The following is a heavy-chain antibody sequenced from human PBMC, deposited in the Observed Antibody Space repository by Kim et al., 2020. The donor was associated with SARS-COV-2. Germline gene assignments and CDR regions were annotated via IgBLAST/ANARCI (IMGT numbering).Heavy chain of an antibody. Sequence: SGPTLVKPTQTLTLTCTFSGFSLSTSGVGVGWIRQPPGKALEWLALIYWDDDKRYSPSLKSRLTITKDTSKNQVVLTMTNMDPVDTATYYCAHRLNLWDDSRIPPGVFDYWGQGTLVTVSS. J-gene: IGHJ4*02. V-gene: IGHV2-5*02. CDR1: GFSLSTSGVG. CDR2: IYWDDDK. CDR3: AHRLNLWDDSRIPPGVFDY. D-gene: IGHD3-22*01.